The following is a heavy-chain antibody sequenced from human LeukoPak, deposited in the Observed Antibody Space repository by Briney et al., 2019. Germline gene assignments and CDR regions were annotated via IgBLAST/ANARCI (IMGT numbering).Heavy chain of an antibody. CDR2: IRFDGSDK. Sequence: GSLRLSCAASGFPFSNYAMHWVRQAPGKGLEWVAFIRFDGSDKYYADSVKGRFTISRDNSKNTLYLQMNSLRAEDTAVYYCAKDRVGSSGLYDAFDIWGQGTMVTVSS. CDR1: GFPFSNYA. D-gene: IGHD3-22*01. CDR3: AKDRVGSSGLYDAFDI. J-gene: IGHJ3*02. V-gene: IGHV3-30*02.